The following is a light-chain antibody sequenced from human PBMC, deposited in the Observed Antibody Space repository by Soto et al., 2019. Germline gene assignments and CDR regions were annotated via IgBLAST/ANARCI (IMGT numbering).Light chain of an antibody. CDR2: DVS. Sequence: QSALTQPASVSGSPGQSITISCTGTSSVSWYQQHPGKAPKLIIYDVSNRPSGVSYRFSGSRSGNTASLTISGVQADDEADYYCSSYTGNICVLGGGTKRTVL. CDR1: SS. CDR3: SSYTGNICV. J-gene: IGLJ3*02. V-gene: IGLV2-14*01.